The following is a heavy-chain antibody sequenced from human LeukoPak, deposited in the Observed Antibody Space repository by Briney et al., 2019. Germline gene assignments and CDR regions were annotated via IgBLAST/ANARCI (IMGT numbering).Heavy chain of an antibody. V-gene: IGHV1-8*01. Sequence: GASVKVSCKASGYTFTSYDINWVRQATGQGLEWMGWMNPNSGNTGYAQKFQGRVTMIRNTSISTAYMELSSLRSEDTAVYYCAREPYCSSTSCYTGHLYYWGQGTLVTVSS. J-gene: IGHJ4*02. D-gene: IGHD2-2*02. CDR3: AREPYCSSTSCYTGHLYY. CDR1: GYTFTSYD. CDR2: MNPNSGNT.